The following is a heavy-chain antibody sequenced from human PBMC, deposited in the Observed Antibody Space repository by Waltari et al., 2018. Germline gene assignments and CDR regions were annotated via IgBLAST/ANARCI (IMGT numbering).Heavy chain of an antibody. CDR3: ARGLSWELPFRPDAFDI. CDR1: GFTFSSYS. J-gene: IGHJ3*02. Sequence: EVQLVESGGGLVQPGGSLRLSCAASGFTFSSYSMNWVRQAPGKGLEWVSYISSSSRTIYYADSVKGRFTISRDNAKNSLYLQMNSLRAEDTAVYYCARGLSWELPFRPDAFDIWGQGTMVTVSS. D-gene: IGHD1-26*01. CDR2: ISSSSRTI. V-gene: IGHV3-48*04.